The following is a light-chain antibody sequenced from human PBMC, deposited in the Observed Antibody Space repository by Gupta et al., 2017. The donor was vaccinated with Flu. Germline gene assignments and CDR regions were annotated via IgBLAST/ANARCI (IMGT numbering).Light chain of an antibody. CDR2: RNN. V-gene: IGLV1-47*01. CDR1: RSNIGSNY. Sequence: QSVLPQPPSSSGTPGQRVTISCSGSRSNIGSNYVYWYQQLPGTAPKLLIYRNNQRPSGVPDRFSGSKSGTSASLAISGLRSEDEADYYCAAWDDSRSALVFGGGTKLTVL. CDR3: AAWDDSRSALV. J-gene: IGLJ2*01.